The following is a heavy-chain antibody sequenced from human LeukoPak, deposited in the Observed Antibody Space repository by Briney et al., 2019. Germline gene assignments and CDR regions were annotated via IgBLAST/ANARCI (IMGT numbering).Heavy chain of an antibody. CDR2: MYISGST. CDR1: DVSITNYY. V-gene: IGHV4-4*07. J-gene: IGHJ4*02. CDR3: ARDYLVGAPLDS. Sequence: SETLSLTCTVSDVSITNYYWAWIRQPAGKGLEWIGRMYISGSTNYNPSLKSRVTISIDKANNQFSLKLRSVTAADTAVYYCARDYLVGAPLDSWGQGTQVTVSS. D-gene: IGHD1-26*01.